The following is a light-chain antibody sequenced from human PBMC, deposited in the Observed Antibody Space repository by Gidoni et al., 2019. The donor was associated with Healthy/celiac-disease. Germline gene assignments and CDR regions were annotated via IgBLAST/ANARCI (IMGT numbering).Light chain of an antibody. CDR2: GAS. CDR1: QSVSSSY. V-gene: IGKV3-20*01. J-gene: IGKJ2*01. Sequence: EIVLTQSPGTLSLSPGERATLPCRASQSVSSSYLAWYQQKPGQAPRLLIYGASSRAPGLPDRFSGSGSGTDFTLTISRLEPEDFAVYYCQQYGSSPPHTFGQGTKLEIK. CDR3: QQYGSSPPHT.